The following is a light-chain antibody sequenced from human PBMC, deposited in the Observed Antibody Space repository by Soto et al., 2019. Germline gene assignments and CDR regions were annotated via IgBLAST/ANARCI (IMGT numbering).Light chain of an antibody. Sequence: QSALTQPPSASVSPGQSVTISCTGTSSDIGAYNYVSWFQQHPGEAPKLIISEVNKRPSGVPDRFSGSKSGNTASLTVSGLQAEDEADYYCTSYGGRDNLMFGGGTKLTVL. V-gene: IGLV2-8*01. J-gene: IGLJ3*02. CDR3: TSYGGRDNLM. CDR1: SSDIGAYNY. CDR2: EVN.